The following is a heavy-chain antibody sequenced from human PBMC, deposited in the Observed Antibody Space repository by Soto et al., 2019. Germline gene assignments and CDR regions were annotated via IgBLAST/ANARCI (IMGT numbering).Heavy chain of an antibody. D-gene: IGHD3-22*01. J-gene: IGHJ4*02. Sequence: ASVKVSCKVSGSTFTSNGIGWVRHAPGQGLEWMGWISTYNENMDSAPQLQGRLTMTTDTSTTTAYMELTNLKSDDTAVYYCASISSGYYEAQYYWGQGTLVTVSS. CDR2: ISTYNENM. V-gene: IGHV1-18*04. CDR1: GSTFTSNG. CDR3: ASISSGYYEAQYY.